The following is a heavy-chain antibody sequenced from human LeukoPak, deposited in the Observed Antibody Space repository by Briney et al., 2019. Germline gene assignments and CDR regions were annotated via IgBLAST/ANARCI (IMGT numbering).Heavy chain of an antibody. CDR2: MNPNSGNT. Sequence: ASVKVSCKASGYTFTSYDINWVRQATGQGLEWMGWMNPNSGNTGYVQKFQGRVTMTRNTSISTAYMELSSLTSEDTAVYYCARGLGRAAMVTRGGVRFDYWGQGTLVTVSS. CDR3: ARGLGRAAMVTRGGVRFDY. V-gene: IGHV1-8*01. D-gene: IGHD5-18*01. J-gene: IGHJ4*02. CDR1: GYTFTSYD.